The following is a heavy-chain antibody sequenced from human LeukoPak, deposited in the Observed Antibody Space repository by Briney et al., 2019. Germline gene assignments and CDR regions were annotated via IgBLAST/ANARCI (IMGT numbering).Heavy chain of an antibody. V-gene: IGHV4-34*01. D-gene: IGHD2-15*01. J-gene: IGHJ5*02. Sequence: SETLSLTCAVYGGSFSGYYWSWIRQPPGKGLEWIGEINHSGSTNYNPSLKSRVTISVDTSKNQFSLKLSSVTAADTAVYYCARGPRYCSGGSCYWWFDPWGQGTLVTVSS. CDR1: GGSFSGYY. CDR2: INHSGST. CDR3: ARGPRYCSGGSCYWWFDP.